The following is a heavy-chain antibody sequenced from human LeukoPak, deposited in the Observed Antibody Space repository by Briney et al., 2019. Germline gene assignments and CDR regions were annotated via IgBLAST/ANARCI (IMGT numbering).Heavy chain of an antibody. Sequence: PSETLSLTCTVSGGSISSYYWSWIRQPPGKGLEWIGYIYYSGSTNYNPSLKRRVTISVDTSKNQFSLKLSPVTAADTAVYYCARVNYDFWSGYYSLDYWGQRTLVTVSS. J-gene: IGHJ4*02. CDR2: IYYSGST. V-gene: IGHV4-59*01. CDR1: GGSISSYY. D-gene: IGHD3-3*01. CDR3: ARVNYDFWSGYYSLDY.